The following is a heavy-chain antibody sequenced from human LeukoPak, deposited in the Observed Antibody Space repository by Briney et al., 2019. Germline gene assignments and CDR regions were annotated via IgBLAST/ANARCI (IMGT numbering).Heavy chain of an antibody. CDR3: ARRRTTGLSGYMDV. Sequence: PSETLSLTCTVSGGSISGYYWSWIRQSPGKGLEWIGDISNSGTTNYIPSLETRVTISVGTAKKQFSLKLTSVTAADAAVYYCARRRTTGLSGYMDVWGKGTTVTVSS. D-gene: IGHD2-2*01. J-gene: IGHJ6*03. V-gene: IGHV4-59*08. CDR1: GGSISGYY. CDR2: ISNSGTT.